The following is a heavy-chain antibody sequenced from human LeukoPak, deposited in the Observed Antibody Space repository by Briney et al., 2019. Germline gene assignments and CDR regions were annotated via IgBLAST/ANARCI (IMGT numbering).Heavy chain of an antibody. J-gene: IGHJ5*02. D-gene: IGHD3-3*01. V-gene: IGHV4-59*01. CDR3: ARESPLHRRITIFGVVSGWFDP. CDR2: IYYSGST. CDR1: GGSISSYY. Sequence: SETLSLTCTVSGGSISSYYWSWIRQPPGKGLEWIGYIYYSGSTNYNPSLKSRVTISVDTSKNQFSLKLSSVTAADTAVYYCARESPLHRRITIFGVVSGWFDPWAREPWSPSPQ.